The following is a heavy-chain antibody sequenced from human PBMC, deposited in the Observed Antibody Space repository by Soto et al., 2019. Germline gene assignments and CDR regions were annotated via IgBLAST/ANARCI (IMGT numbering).Heavy chain of an antibody. CDR2: INPNNGKT. V-gene: IGHV1-18*01. Sequence: QGQLVQSGGEVKKPGASVKVFCKASGYTFNDYGISWVRQAPGQGLEYMGWINPNNGKTHYAQNYQGRVTMTTDTSTSTAYMELRSLISDDPAVYYCARGSQFGEICLGRDWGQGTLVTVSS. D-gene: IGHD3-10*01. J-gene: IGHJ4*02. CDR3: ARGSQFGEICLGRD. CDR1: GYTFNDYG.